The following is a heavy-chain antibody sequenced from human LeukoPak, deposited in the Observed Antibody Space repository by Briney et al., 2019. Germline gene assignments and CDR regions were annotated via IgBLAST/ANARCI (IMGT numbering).Heavy chain of an antibody. V-gene: IGHV3-7*03. Sequence: GGSLRLSCATSGFNFSNYWMTWVRQAPGKGLEWLANIKHDESKIYYVDSVKGRFTISRDNAKNSLYLQMNSLRAEDTALYYCAKDMVRGQHTEGFDYWGQGTLVTVSS. CDR1: GFNFSNYW. J-gene: IGHJ4*02. CDR2: IKHDESKI. CDR3: AKDMVRGQHTEGFDY. D-gene: IGHD3-10*01.